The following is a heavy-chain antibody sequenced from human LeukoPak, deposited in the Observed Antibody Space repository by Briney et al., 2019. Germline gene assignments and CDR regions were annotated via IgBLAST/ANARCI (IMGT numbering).Heavy chain of an antibody. V-gene: IGHV3-23*01. Sequence: GGSLRLSCAASGFTFSSSAMSWVRQAPGKGLEWVSAISGSGGSTYYADSVKGRFTISRDNAKNSLYLQMNSLRAEDTAVYYCARDIVGAFSFDYWGQGTLVTVSS. CDR2: ISGSGGST. CDR3: ARDIVGAFSFDY. J-gene: IGHJ4*02. CDR1: GFTFSSSA. D-gene: IGHD1-26*01.